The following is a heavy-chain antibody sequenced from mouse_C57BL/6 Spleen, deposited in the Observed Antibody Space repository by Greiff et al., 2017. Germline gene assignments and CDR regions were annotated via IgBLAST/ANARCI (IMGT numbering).Heavy chain of an antibody. D-gene: IGHD3-1*01. J-gene: IGHJ1*03. Sequence: VQLQQSGPELVKPGASVKIPCKASGYTFTDYNMDWVKPRPGKSLEWIGEIHPSSGGPNDNQKFKGKATVTVDKSSSTAYMELSSLTSEDTAVYYGARAGPGWYCDDWGKGTTVTGSS. CDR3: ARAGPGWYCDD. CDR1: GYTFTDYN. CDR2: IHPSSGGP. V-gene: IGHV1-18*01.